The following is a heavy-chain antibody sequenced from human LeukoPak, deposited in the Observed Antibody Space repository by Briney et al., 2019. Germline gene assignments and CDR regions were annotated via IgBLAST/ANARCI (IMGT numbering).Heavy chain of an antibody. D-gene: IGHD3-16*02. CDR2: IKSKTDGGTT. CDR3: TRLGELSLYFDY. Sequence: PGGSLRLSCAASGFTFSNAWMSWVRQAPGKWLEWVGRIKSKTDGGTTDYAAPVKGRFTILRDDSKNTLYLQMNSLKTEDTAVYYCTRLGELSLYFDYWGQGTLVTVSS. CDR1: GFTFSNAW. J-gene: IGHJ4*02. V-gene: IGHV3-15*01.